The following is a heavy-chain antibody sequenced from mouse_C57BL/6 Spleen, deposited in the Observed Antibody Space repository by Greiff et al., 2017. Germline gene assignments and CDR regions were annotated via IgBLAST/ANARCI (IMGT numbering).Heavy chain of an antibody. J-gene: IGHJ4*01. CDR2: ISSGGDYI. CDR3: TRGSDDGYYGEDMDY. V-gene: IGHV5-9-1*02. CDR1: GFTFSSYA. Sequence: EVKLVESGEGLVKPGGSLKLSCAASGFTFSSYAMSWVRQTPEKRLEWVAYISSGGDYIYYADTVKGRFTISRDNARNTLYLQMSSLKSEDTAMYYCTRGSDDGYYGEDMDYWGQGTSVTVSS. D-gene: IGHD2-3*01.